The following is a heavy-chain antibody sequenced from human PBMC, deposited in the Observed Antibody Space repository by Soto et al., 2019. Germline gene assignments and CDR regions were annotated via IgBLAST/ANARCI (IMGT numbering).Heavy chain of an antibody. CDR3: ARVSTVVPAAMPDYYYYGMDV. V-gene: IGHV3-30-3*01. CDR2: ISYDGSNK. J-gene: IGHJ6*02. Sequence: GGSLRLSCAASGFTFSSYAMHWVRQAPGKGLEWVAVISYDGSNKYYADSVKGRFTISRDNSKNTLYLKMNSLRAEDTAVYYCARVSTVVPAAMPDYYYYGMDVWGQGTTVTVSS. D-gene: IGHD2-2*01. CDR1: GFTFSSYA.